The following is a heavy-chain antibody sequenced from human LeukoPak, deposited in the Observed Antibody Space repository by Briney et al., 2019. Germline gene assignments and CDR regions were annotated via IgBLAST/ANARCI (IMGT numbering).Heavy chain of an antibody. Sequence: PGGSLRLSCAASGFTFRSYEMNWVRQAPGKGLEWVSSISSSSSYIYYADSVEGRFTISRDNAKNSLYLQMNSLRADDTAVYYCARDPRVGGWYSLYYWGQGTLVTVSS. V-gene: IGHV3-21*01. CDR3: ARDPRVGGWYSLYY. CDR2: ISSSSSYI. D-gene: IGHD6-19*01. J-gene: IGHJ4*02. CDR1: GFTFRSYE.